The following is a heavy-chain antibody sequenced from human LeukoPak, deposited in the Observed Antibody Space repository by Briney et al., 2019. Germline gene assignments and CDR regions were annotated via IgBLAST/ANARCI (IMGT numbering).Heavy chain of an antibody. Sequence: SETLSLTCIVSGDSISSTSYYWSWIRQPAGKGLEWIGRIYTSGSTNYNASLKSRVTMSVDTSKSQFSLKLSSVTAADTAVYYCANQWLVPDAFDIWGQGTMVTVPS. CDR3: ANQWLVPDAFDI. D-gene: IGHD6-19*01. CDR2: IYTSGST. V-gene: IGHV4-61*02. CDR1: GDSISSTSYY. J-gene: IGHJ3*02.